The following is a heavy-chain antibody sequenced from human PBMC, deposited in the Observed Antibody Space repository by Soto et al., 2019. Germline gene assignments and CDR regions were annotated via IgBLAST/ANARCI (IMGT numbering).Heavy chain of an antibody. V-gene: IGHV4-59*01. Sequence: PSETLSLTYTVSGGSISSYYWSWVRQPPGKGLEWIGYIYYSGSTNYNPSLKSRVTISVDTSKNQFSLKLSSVTAADTAVYYCARGSTTVASFDYWGQGTLVTVSS. CDR2: IYYSGST. J-gene: IGHJ4*02. CDR1: GGSISSYY. CDR3: ARGSTTVASFDY. D-gene: IGHD4-17*01.